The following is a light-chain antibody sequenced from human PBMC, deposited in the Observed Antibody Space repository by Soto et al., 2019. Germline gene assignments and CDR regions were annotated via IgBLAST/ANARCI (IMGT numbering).Light chain of an antibody. Sequence: DSQMSQSPSSVSASVGDRVTITCRASQGMSGRLAWYQLKPGKAPKLLIYAASSLQSAVPSRFSGSGSGTDFTLTISSLQPEDFATYHCQQGNTFPWTFGQGTKVEIK. CDR1: QGMSGR. CDR2: AAS. V-gene: IGKV1-12*01. CDR3: QQGNTFPWT. J-gene: IGKJ1*01.